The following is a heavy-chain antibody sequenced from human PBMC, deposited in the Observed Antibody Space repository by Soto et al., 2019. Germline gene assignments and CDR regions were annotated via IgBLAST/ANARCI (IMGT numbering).Heavy chain of an antibody. J-gene: IGHJ3*02. CDR3: ARRYSSAFDI. CDR1: GGSILSYY. CDR2: IYYSGST. Sequence: SETLSLTCTVTGGSILSYYWSWIRQPPGKGLEWIGYIYYSGSTNYNPSLKSRVTISVDTSKNQFSLKLSSVTAADTAVYYCARRYSSAFDIWGQGTMVT. V-gene: IGHV4-59*08. D-gene: IGHD6-13*01.